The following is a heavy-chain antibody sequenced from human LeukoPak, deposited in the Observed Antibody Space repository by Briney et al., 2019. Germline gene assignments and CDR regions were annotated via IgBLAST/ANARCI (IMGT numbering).Heavy chain of an antibody. V-gene: IGHV4-4*07. CDR2: IYFSGNT. D-gene: IGHD3-22*01. Sequence: PSETLSLTCTVSGGSIRNYYWSWIRQPAGKGLEWIGRIYFSGNTNYNPSLKSRVTISVDTSKNQFSLKLISVTAADTAVYYCARRTEYYYDSSGYYYFDYWGQGTLVTVSS. CDR1: GGSIRNYY. CDR3: ARRTEYYYDSSGYYYFDY. J-gene: IGHJ4*02.